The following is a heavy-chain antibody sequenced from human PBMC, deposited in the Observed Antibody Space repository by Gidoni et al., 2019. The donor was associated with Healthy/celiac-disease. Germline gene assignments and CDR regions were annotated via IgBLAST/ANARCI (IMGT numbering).Heavy chain of an antibody. CDR3: ARIKRGYSGYDYVSGFDY. J-gene: IGHJ4*02. V-gene: IGHV1-69*06. Sequence: QVQLVQSGAEVQKPGSSVKVSCKASGGTFSSYAISWVRQAPGQGLEWMGGIIPIFGTANYAQKFQGRVTITADKSTSTAYMELGSLRSEDTAVYYCARIKRGYSGYDYVSGFDYWGQGTLVTVSS. D-gene: IGHD5-12*01. CDR1: GGTFSSYA. CDR2: IIPIFGTA.